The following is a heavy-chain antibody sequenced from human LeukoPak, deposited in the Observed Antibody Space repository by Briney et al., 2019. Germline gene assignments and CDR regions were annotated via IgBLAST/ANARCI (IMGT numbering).Heavy chain of an antibody. CDR1: GYTFIGYY. CDR3: ATPNGLGSSWYYFDY. V-gene: IGHV1-2*02. J-gene: IGHJ4*02. D-gene: IGHD6-13*01. CDR2: INPNSGDT. Sequence: GASVKVSCKASGYTFIGYYIHWVRQAPGQGLEWMGWINPNSGDTNYAQKFQGRVTMTRDTSISTAYMELSRLRSDDTAVYYCATPNGLGSSWYYFDYWGQGTLVTVSS.